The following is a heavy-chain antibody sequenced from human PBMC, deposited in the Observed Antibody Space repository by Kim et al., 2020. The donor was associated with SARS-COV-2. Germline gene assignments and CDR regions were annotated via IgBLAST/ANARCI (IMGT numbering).Heavy chain of an antibody. CDR2: ISYDGSNK. J-gene: IGHJ6*02. D-gene: IGHD3-9*01. CDR3: AKDRGPLRYFDWSYGMDV. CDR1: GFTFSSYG. V-gene: IGHV3-30*18. Sequence: GGSLRLSCAASGFTFSSYGMHWVRQAPGKGLEWVAVISYDGSNKYYADSVKGRFTISRDNSKNTLYLQMNSLRAEDTAVYYCAKDRGPLRYFDWSYGMDVWGQGTTVTVSS.